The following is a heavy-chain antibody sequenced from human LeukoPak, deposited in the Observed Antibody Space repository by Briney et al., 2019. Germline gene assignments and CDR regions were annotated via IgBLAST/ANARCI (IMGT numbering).Heavy chain of an antibody. J-gene: IGHJ3*02. V-gene: IGHV1-2*02. Sequence: ASVKVSCKASGYTFTGYHMHWVRQAPGQGLEWMGWINPNSGGTNYAQKFQGRVTMTRDTSISTAYMELSRLRSDDTAVYYCARDRPNSDAFDIWGQGTMVTVSS. CDR1: GYTFTGYH. CDR2: INPNSGGT. CDR3: ARDRPNSDAFDI. D-gene: IGHD1-1*01.